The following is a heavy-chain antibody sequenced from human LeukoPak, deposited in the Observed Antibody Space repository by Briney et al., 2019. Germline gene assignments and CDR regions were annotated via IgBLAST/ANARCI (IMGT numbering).Heavy chain of an antibody. D-gene: IGHD6-13*01. J-gene: IGHJ4*02. CDR3: TKRLRGSSNWVYFDY. CDR1: GFTFNTYA. Sequence: GGSLRLSCAASGFTFNTYAMSWVRQAPGKGLEWVSGISVSGDSTYYADSVKGRFTISRDNSKNTLYLQLNCLRADDTAVYFCTKRLRGSSNWVYFDYSGQGTPATVSS. V-gene: IGHV3-23*01. CDR2: ISVSGDST.